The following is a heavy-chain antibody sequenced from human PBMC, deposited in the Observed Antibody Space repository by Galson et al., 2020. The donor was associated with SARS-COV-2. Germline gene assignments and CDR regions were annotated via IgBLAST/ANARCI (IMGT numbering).Heavy chain of an antibody. CDR3: ARINYYDSSGYYYHYFDY. CDR2: IDWDDDK. V-gene: IGHV2-70*01. CDR1: GFSLSTSGMC. D-gene: IGHD3-22*01. J-gene: IGHJ4*02. Sequence: SGPTLVKPTQTLTLTCTFSGFSLSTSGMCVSWIRQPPGKALEWLALIDWDDDKYYSTSLKTRLTISKDTSKNQVVLTMTNMDPVDTATYYCARINYYDSSGYYYHYFDYWGQGTLVTVSS.